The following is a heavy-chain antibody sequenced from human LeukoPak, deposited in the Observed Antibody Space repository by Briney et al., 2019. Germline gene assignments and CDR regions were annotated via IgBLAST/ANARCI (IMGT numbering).Heavy chain of an antibody. Sequence: SETLSLTCAVYGGSFSGYYWSWIRQPPGKGLEWIGEINHSGSTNYNPSLKSRVTISVDTSKNQFSLKLSSVTAEDTAVYYCARAFASYDFWRLYYFDYWGQGTLVTVSS. CDR2: INHSGST. CDR3: ARAFASYDFWRLYYFDY. V-gene: IGHV4-34*01. J-gene: IGHJ4*02. D-gene: IGHD3-3*01. CDR1: GGSFSGYY.